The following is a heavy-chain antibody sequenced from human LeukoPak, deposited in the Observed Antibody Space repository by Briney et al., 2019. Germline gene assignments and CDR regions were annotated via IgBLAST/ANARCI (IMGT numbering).Heavy chain of an antibody. CDR3: AKEGTTTVTTCFDY. D-gene: IGHD4-17*01. J-gene: IGHJ4*02. Sequence: GGSLRLSCAASGFTFSSYAMTWVRQAPGERLEWVSAISPSGENTYYADSVKGRITISRDNSENTVYLQMNSLRVEDTAVYYCAKEGTTTVTTCFDYWGQGTLVTVSS. V-gene: IGHV3-23*01. CDR2: ISPSGENT. CDR1: GFTFSSYA.